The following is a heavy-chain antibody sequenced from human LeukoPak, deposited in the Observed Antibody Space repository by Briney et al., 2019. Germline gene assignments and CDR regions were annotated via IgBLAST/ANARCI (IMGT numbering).Heavy chain of an antibody. CDR1: GYTFSTYW. Sequence: GESLKISCKGSGYTFSTYWIAWVRQMAGKGLEWMGIIYPGDSDTRYSPSFQGQVTISADKSITTAYLQWSSLKASDTAMYYCARVITMIRGVPDRFDPWGRGTLVTVSS. V-gene: IGHV5-51*01. J-gene: IGHJ5*02. CDR3: ARVITMIRGVPDRFDP. CDR2: IYPGDSDT. D-gene: IGHD3-10*01.